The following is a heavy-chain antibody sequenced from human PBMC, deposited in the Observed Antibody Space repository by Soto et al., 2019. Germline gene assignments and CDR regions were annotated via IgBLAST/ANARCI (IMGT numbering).Heavy chain of an antibody. V-gene: IGHV3-7*01. CDR1: GFTFGDYW. CDR2: TDYYGING. Sequence: EVQLVESGGGLVQPGGSLRLSCVASGFTFGDYWMSWVRQAPGKGLEGLANTDYYGINGYYAGSVKGRFTISRDNAKTSLFLEMNSLRVEDTAVYYCARGGVPFSECEYWGQGTLVTVSS. J-gene: IGHJ4*02. D-gene: IGHD3-3*01. CDR3: ARGGVPFSECEY.